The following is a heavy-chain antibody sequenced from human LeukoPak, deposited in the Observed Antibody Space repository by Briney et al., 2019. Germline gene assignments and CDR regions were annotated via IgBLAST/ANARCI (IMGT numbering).Heavy chain of an antibody. CDR3: ARGGDYYAMDV. J-gene: IGHJ6*02. CDR2: ISSSSSYI. CDR1: GFTFSSYS. V-gene: IGHV3-21*04. Sequence: GSLRLSCAASGFTFSSYSMNWVRQAPGKGLEWVSSISSSSSYIYYADSVKGRFTISRDNAKKFLYLQMNSLRAEDTALYHCARGGDYYAMDVWGQGTTVTVSS.